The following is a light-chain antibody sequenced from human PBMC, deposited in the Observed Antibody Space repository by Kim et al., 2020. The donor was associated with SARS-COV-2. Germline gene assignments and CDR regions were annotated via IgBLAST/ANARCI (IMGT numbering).Light chain of an antibody. CDR2: GAA. CDR1: QNLRNNY. Sequence: LSPGDRATLPGRARQNLRNNYLAWYQQSPGQSPRLLIYGAATRATGIPDRFSGSGSGTDFTLTISRLEPEDFALYYCLQYETSPYTFGQGTKLEIK. CDR3: LQYETSPYT. J-gene: IGKJ2*01. V-gene: IGKV3-20*01.